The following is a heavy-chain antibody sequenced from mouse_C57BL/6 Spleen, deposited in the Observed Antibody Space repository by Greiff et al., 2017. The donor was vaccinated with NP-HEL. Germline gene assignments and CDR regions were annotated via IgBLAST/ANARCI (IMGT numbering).Heavy chain of an antibody. CDR1: GFTFSDYG. CDR3: ARRSLTGLDY. CDR2: ISSGSSTI. J-gene: IGHJ2*01. D-gene: IGHD4-1*01. V-gene: IGHV5-17*01. Sequence: EVKLVESGGGLVKPGGSLKLSCAASGFTFSDYGMHWVRQAPEKGLEWVAYISSGSSTIYYADTVKGRFTISRDNAKNTLFLQMTSLRSEDTAMYYCARRSLTGLDYWGQGTTLTVSS.